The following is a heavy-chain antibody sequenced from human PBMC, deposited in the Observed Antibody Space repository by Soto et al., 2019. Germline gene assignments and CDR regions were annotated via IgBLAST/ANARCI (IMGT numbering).Heavy chain of an antibody. CDR3: ASTRIAVGGACGMDV. D-gene: IGHD6-19*01. V-gene: IGHV1-46*01. J-gene: IGHJ6*02. CDR2: INPSGGST. CDR1: GYTFTSYY. Sequence: SVYVSCKASGYTFTSYYMHWVLQAPGQGLEWMGIINPSGGSTSYAQKFQGRVTMTRDTSTSTAYMELSSLRSEDTAVYYCASTRIAVGGACGMDVWGQGTTGTVSS.